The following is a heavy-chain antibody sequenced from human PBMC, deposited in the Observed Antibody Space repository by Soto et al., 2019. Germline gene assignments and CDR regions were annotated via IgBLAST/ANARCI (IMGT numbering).Heavy chain of an antibody. Sequence: EVQLVESGGGLVQPGGSLRLSCAASGFTFSSYDMHWVRQATGKGLEWVSAIGTAGDTYYPGSVKGRFTISRENAKNSLYLQMNSLRAGDTAVYYCARGGIAASPFDYWGQGTLVTVSS. V-gene: IGHV3-13*04. CDR1: GFTFSSYD. CDR2: IGTAGDT. D-gene: IGHD6-13*01. J-gene: IGHJ4*02. CDR3: ARGGIAASPFDY.